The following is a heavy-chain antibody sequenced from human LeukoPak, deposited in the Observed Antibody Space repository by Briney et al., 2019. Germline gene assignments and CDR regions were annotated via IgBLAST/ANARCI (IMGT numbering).Heavy chain of an antibody. CDR1: GFTFSSYG. V-gene: IGHV3-30*18. D-gene: IGHD6-19*01. J-gene: IGHJ4*02. CDR3: AKDRGEQWLVTSFDY. CDR2: ISYDGSNK. Sequence: GRSLRLSCAASGFTFSSYGMHWVRQAPGKGLEWVAVISYDGSNKYYVDSVKGRFTISRDNSKNTLYLQMNSLKTEDTAVYYCAKDRGEQWLVTSFDYWGQGNRATVSS.